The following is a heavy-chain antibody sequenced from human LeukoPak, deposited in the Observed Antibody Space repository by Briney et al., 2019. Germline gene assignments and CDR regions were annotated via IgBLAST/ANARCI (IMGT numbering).Heavy chain of an antibody. CDR1: GFTFSSYS. CDR3: AREGSSSSGMDV. D-gene: IGHD6-6*01. Sequence: PGGSLRLSCAASGFTFSSYSMNWVRQAPGKGLEWVSYISSSRSTIYYADSVKGRFTISRDNAKNSLYLQMNSLRAEDTPVYYCAREGSSSSGMDVWGKGTTVTVSS. J-gene: IGHJ6*03. CDR2: ISSSRSTI. V-gene: IGHV3-48*04.